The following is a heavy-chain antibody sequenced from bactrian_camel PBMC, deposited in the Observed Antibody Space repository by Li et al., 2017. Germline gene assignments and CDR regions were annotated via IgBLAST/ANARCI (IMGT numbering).Heavy chain of an antibody. V-gene: IGHV3S55*01. CDR2: VDSDGWA. CDR3: TTVAGPVVGTGALFGR. J-gene: IGHJ6*01. CDR1: GYTDDNHC. Sequence: HVQLVESGGGSVQAGGSLRLSCAASGYTDDNHCLGWFRQAPGKEREGVATVDSDGWANYADSVKGRFTATKDNAKNTLYLQMISLNFEDTGLYYCTTVAGPVVGTGALFGRWGQGTQVTVS. D-gene: IGHD6*01.